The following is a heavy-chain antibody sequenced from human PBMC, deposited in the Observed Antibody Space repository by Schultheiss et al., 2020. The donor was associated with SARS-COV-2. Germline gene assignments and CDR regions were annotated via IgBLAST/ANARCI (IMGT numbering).Heavy chain of an antibody. CDR1: GFTFSSYE. CDR2: ISYDGSNK. CDR3: AKDGRLGDFDY. J-gene: IGHJ4*02. D-gene: IGHD3-16*01. V-gene: IGHV3-30*18. Sequence: GGSLRLSCAASGFTFSSYEMNWVRQAPGKGLEWVAVISYDGSNKYYADSVKGRFTISRDNSKNTLYLQMNSLRAEDTAVYYCAKDGRLGDFDYWGQGTLVTVSS.